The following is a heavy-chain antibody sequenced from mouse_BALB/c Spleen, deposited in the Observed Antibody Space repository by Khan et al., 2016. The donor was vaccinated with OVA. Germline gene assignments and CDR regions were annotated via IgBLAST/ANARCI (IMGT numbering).Heavy chain of an antibody. Sequence: VRLQQSGAELVKPGASVKLSCTASGFNIKDTYIHWVKQRPEQGLEWIGRIDPEFGNTKYDPKFQDKATIIADTSSNTVYLHLSSLTSEDTAVYFCTRTEIHYYGPYAMDYWGQGISVTVSS. CDR2: IDPEFGNT. D-gene: IGHD1-2*01. V-gene: IGHV14-3*02. J-gene: IGHJ4*01. CDR3: TRTEIHYYGPYAMDY. CDR1: GFNIKDTY.